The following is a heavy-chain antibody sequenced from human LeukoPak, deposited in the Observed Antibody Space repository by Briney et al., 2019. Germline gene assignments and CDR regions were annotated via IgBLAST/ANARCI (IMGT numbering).Heavy chain of an antibody. CDR2: INPSGGST. CDR3: ARGNYYDSSGLYDYFDY. D-gene: IGHD3-22*01. CDR1: GYTFTSYY. J-gene: IGHJ4*02. V-gene: IGHV1-46*01. Sequence: ASVKVSCKASGYTFTSYYMHWVRQAPGQGLEWMGIINPSGGSTSYAQKFQGRVTMTRDTPISTAYMELSRLRSDDTAVYYCARGNYYDSSGLYDYFDYWGQGTLVTVSS.